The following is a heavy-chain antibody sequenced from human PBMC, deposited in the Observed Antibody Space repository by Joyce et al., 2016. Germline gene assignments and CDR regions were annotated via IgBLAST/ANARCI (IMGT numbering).Heavy chain of an antibody. CDR1: DDSIRRSTFY. CDR2: TYYGGNT. J-gene: IGHJ6*02. D-gene: IGHD3-10*01. CDR3: ARHVGPTPYGSGEYYYHYGMDV. Sequence: QLQLQESGPGLVKPSETLSLTCTVSDDSIRRSTFYWGGIRQRPGKGLEWIGTTYYGGNTSDSPSLNRRVTISVNTPKRQFSLKVISVTAADTAVYYCARHVGPTPYGSGEYYYHYGMDVWGRGITVSVSS. V-gene: IGHV4-39*01.